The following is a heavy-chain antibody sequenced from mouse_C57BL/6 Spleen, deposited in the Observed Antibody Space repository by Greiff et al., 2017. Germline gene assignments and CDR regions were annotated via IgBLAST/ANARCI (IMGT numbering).Heavy chain of an antibody. CDR1: GYTFTSYW. Sequence: QVQLQQPGTELVKPGASVKLSCKASGYTFTSYWMHWVKQRPGQGLEWIGNINPSNGGTNYNEKLKSKATLTVDKSSSTAYMQLSSLTSEDSAVYYCARKTVRGSSLYYFDYWGQGTTLTVSS. CDR2: INPSNGGT. J-gene: IGHJ2*01. V-gene: IGHV1-53*01. D-gene: IGHD1-1*01. CDR3: ARKTVRGSSLYYFDY.